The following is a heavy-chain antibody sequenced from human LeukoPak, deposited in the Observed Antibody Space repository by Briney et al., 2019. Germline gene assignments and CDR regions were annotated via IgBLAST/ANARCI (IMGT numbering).Heavy chain of an antibody. J-gene: IGHJ4*02. CDR3: ARDPPYDSSGYDDFDY. CDR2: NNHSGST. V-gene: IGHV4-34*01. Sequence: PSETLSLTCAVYGGSFSGYYWSWIRQPPGKGLEWIGENNHSGSTNYNPSLKSRVTISVDTSKNQFSLKLSSVTAADTAVYYCARDPPYDSSGYDDFDYWGQGTLVTVSS. D-gene: IGHD3-22*01. CDR1: GGSFSGYY.